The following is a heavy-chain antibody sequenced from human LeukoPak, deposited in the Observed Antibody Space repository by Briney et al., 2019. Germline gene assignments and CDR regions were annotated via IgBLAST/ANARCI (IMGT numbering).Heavy chain of an antibody. CDR3: ARPADTAMVWNY. D-gene: IGHD5-18*01. J-gene: IGHJ4*02. V-gene: IGHV4-38-2*02. CDR1: GYSISSGYY. CDR2: IYYSGST. Sequence: SETLSLTCTVSGYSISSGYYWGWIRQPPGKGLEWIGSIYYSGSTYYNPSLKSRVTISVDTSKNQFSLKLSSVTAADTAVYYCARPADTAMVWNYWGQGTLVTVSS.